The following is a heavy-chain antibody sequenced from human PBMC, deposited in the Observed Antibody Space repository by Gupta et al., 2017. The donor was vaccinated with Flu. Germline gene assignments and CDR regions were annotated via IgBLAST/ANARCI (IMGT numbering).Heavy chain of an antibody. D-gene: IGHD3-22*01. V-gene: IGHV4-31*02. CDR2: IYYSGST. CDR3: ASGGGSGYYDLIDY. J-gene: IGHJ4*02. Sequence: RQHPGKGLEWIGYIYYSGSTYYNPSLKSRVTISVDTSKNQFSLKLSSVTAADTAVYYCASGGGSGYYDLIDYWGQGTLVTVSS.